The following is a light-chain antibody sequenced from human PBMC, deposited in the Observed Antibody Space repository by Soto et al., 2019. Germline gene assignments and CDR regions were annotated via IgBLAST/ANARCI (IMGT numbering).Light chain of an antibody. J-gene: IGKJ5*01. V-gene: IGKV3-20*01. Sequence: IVLTQSPGTLSLSTGERATLSCRASQSVRSSYLAWYQQNPGQAPRLLMYGASSRATGIPDRFSGSGSGTDFTLTISRLEPEDFAVYYCQQYGSSPLTFGQGTRLEIK. CDR3: QQYGSSPLT. CDR2: GAS. CDR1: QSVRSSY.